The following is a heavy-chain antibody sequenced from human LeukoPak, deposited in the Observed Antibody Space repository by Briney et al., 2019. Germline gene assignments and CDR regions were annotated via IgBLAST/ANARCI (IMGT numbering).Heavy chain of an antibody. V-gene: IGHV5-10-1*01. J-gene: IGHJ5*02. Sequence: GESLKISCKGSGYRFTSYWISWVRQMPRKGLEWMGRIDLSDSYADYSPSFQGHVTISADTSISTAYLQWGSLRASDTAIYFCARHGLKGSFRFANWFDPWGQGTLVTVSS. CDR3: ARHGLKGSFRFANWFDP. CDR2: IDLSDSYA. CDR1: GYRFTSYW. D-gene: IGHD3-16*02.